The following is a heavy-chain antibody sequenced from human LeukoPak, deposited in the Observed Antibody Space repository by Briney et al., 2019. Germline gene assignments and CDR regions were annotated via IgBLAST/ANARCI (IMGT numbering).Heavy chain of an antibody. J-gene: IGHJ4*02. CDR3: ARVAYSSSSQYYFDY. V-gene: IGHV1-18*01. CDR2: ISAYNGNT. CDR1: GYTFTSYG. D-gene: IGHD6-6*01. Sequence: GASVKVSCKASGYTFTSYGISWVRQAPGQGLEWMGWISAYNGNTNYAQKLQGRVTMTTDTSTSTAYMELRSLRSDDTAVYYCARVAYSSSSQYYFDYWGQGTLVTVSS.